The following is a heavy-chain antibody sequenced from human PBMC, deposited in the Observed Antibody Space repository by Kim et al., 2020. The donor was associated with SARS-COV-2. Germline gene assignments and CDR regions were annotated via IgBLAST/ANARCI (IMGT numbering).Heavy chain of an antibody. D-gene: IGHD1-26*01. J-gene: IGHJ3*02. Sequence: SQNFRGRVTITRDTSANTAHMELSSLRSEDTAVYYCARGHSGSYYDAFDIWGQGTMVTVSS. CDR3: ARGHSGSYYDAFDI. V-gene: IGHV1-3*01.